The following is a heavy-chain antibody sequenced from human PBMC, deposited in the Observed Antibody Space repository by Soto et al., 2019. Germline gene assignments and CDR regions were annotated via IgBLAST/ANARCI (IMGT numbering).Heavy chain of an antibody. CDR3: ARDLGSYYDSSGYFDY. V-gene: IGHV3-48*03. D-gene: IGHD3-22*01. Sequence: PGGSLRLSCAASGFTFSSYEMNWVRQAPGKGLEWASYISSSGSTIYYADSVKGRFTISRDNAKNSLYLQMNSLRAEDTAVYYCARDLGSYYDSSGYFDYWGQGTLVTVSS. CDR2: ISSSGSTI. CDR1: GFTFSSYE. J-gene: IGHJ4*02.